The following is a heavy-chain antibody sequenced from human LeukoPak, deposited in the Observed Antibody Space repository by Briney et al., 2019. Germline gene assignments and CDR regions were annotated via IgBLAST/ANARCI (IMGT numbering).Heavy chain of an antibody. CDR1: GFTFSNAW. J-gene: IGHJ4*02. D-gene: IGHD6-13*01. V-gene: IGHV3-15*01. CDR2: IKSKTDGGTT. CDR3: ATKGDSSSWSDLFDY. Sequence: GGSLRLSCAASGFTFSNAWMSWVRQAPGKGLEWVGRIKSKTDGGTTDYAAPVKGRFTISRDDSKNTLYLQMNSLKTEDTAVYYCATKGDSSSWSDLFDYWGQGTLVTVSS.